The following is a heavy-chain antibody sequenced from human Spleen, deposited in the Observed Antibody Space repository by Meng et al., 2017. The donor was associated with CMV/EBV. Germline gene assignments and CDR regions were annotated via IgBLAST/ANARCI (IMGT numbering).Heavy chain of an antibody. CDR3: ARGDFVAAPAASHHLDF. D-gene: IGHD2-2*01. CDR1: GFDFSTYW. V-gene: IGHV3-7*01. J-gene: IGHJ4*02. CDR2: IELDGSEK. Sequence: GESLKISCAASGFDFSTYWMSWVRQAPGKGLEWVANIELDGSEKYYVDSVKGRFTISRDNAKNSLYLQLNSLRAEDTAVYYCARGDFVAAPAASHHLDFWGQGTLVTVSS.